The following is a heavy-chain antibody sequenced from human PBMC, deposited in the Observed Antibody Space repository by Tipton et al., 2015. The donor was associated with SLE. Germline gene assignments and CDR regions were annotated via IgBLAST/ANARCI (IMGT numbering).Heavy chain of an antibody. CDR2: IYTSGST. CDR1: GGSISSSSYY. Sequence: QVQLVQSGPEVKPSETLSLTCTVSGGSISSSSYYWGWIRQPPGKGLEWIGRIYTSGSTNYNPSLKSRVTISVDTSKNQFSLKLSSVTAADTAVYYCARGIEAPGDFLYFDYWGQGILVTVSS. V-gene: IGHV4-39*07. D-gene: IGHD7-27*01. CDR3: ARGIEAPGDFLYFDY. J-gene: IGHJ4*02.